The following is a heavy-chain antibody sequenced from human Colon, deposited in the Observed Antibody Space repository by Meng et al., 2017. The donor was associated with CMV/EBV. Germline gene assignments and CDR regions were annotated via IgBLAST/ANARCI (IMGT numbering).Heavy chain of an antibody. CDR3: ARKRDYDSSGFCDY. J-gene: IGHJ4*02. CDR1: GYSFSNDW. CDR2: IHPVDSDT. Sequence: GESLKISCQGSGYSFSNDWIVWVRQLPGKGLEWMGLIHPVDSDTRYSPSFQGQVTISADKTNRTAYLQWSSLKPSDTAMYYCARKRDYDSSGFCDYWGQGTLVTVSS. V-gene: IGHV5-51*01. D-gene: IGHD3-22*01.